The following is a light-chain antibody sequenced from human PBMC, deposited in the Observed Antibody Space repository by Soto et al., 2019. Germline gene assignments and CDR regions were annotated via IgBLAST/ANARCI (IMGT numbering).Light chain of an antibody. CDR2: DVS. V-gene: IGLV2-14*01. CDR3: SSYTSSSTLSYV. J-gene: IGLJ1*01. Sequence: QSALTQPASVSGSPGQSITISCTGTSSDVGGYNYVSWYQQHPGKAPKLMIYDVSNRPSGVSNRFSGSKSGNTAPLTISGLQAEDEADYYCSSYTSSSTLSYVFGTGTKVTVL. CDR1: SSDVGGYNY.